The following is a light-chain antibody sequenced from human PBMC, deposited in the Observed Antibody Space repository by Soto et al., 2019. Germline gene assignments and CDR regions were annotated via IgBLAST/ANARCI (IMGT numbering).Light chain of an antibody. CDR1: QSVSSSY. V-gene: IGKV3-20*01. Sequence: IVLTQSPGTLSLSPGERATLSCTASQSVSSSYLAWYQQKPGQAPRLLIYGASSRATGIPDRFSGSGSGTDFTLTISRLEPEDFAVYYCQQYGSSYTWTFGQGTKVDIK. J-gene: IGKJ1*01. CDR2: GAS. CDR3: QQYGSSYTWT.